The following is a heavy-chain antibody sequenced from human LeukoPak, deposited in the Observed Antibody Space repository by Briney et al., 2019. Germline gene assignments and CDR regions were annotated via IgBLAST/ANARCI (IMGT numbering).Heavy chain of an antibody. V-gene: IGHV3-23*01. CDR3: AARPPIVVGGPFDY. D-gene: IGHD3-22*01. CDR1: GITFSGSA. J-gene: IGHJ4*02. Sequence: GSLRLSCAASGITFSGSAMGWVRQAPGKGLEWLSTISGSGDNTYYADSVKGRFTISRDNSRNTLYLQMNSLRAEDTAVYYCAARPPIVVGGPFDYWGQGTLVTVSS. CDR2: ISGSGDNT.